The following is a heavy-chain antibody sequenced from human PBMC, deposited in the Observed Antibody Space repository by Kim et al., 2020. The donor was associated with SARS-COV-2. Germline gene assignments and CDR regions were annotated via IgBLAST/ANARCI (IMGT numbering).Heavy chain of an antibody. J-gene: IGHJ6*02. D-gene: IGHD3-22*01. CDR2: IWYDGSNK. Sequence: GGSLRLSCAASGFTFSSYGMHWVRQAPGKGLEWVAVIWYDGSNKYYADSVKGRFTISRDNSKNTLYLQMNSLRAEDTAVYYCAKDMIYPGSRGHYYYYGMDVWGQGTTVTVSS. V-gene: IGHV3-33*06. CDR1: GFTFSSYG. CDR3: AKDMIYPGSRGHYYYYGMDV.